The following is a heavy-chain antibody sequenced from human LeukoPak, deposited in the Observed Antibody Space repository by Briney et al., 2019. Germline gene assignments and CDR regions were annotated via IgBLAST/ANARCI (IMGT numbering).Heavy chain of an antibody. V-gene: IGHV3-23*01. CDR2: ISDSGGST. CDR3: AKDEESSGWDLYDYCGMDV. D-gene: IGHD6-19*01. J-gene: IGHJ6*02. Sequence: GWSLRLSCAASGFTFSSYAMHWVRQAPGKGLEWVSAISDSGGSTYYADSVKGRFTLHRDNSKNTLNLQINSQRSEGTAVYYCAKDEESSGWDLYDYCGMDVWRQGTTVTVSS. CDR1: GFTFSSYA.